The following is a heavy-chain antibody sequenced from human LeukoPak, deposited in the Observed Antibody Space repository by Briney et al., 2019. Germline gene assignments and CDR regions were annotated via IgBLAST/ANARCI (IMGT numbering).Heavy chain of an antibody. CDR1: GFTFSSYE. CDR2: IGSSGSTI. J-gene: IGHJ4*02. D-gene: IGHD3-10*01. Sequence: GGSLRLSCAASGFTFSSYEMNWVRQAPGKGLEWVSYIGSSGSTIYYADSVKGRFTISRDNAKNSLYLQMNSLRAEDTAVYYCARDHSYHYGSGSYEDYWGQGTLVTVSS. CDR3: ARDHSYHYGSGSYEDY. V-gene: IGHV3-48*03.